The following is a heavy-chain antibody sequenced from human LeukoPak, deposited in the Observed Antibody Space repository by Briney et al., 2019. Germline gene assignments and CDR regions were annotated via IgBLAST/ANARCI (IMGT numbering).Heavy chain of an antibody. D-gene: IGHD4-11*01. CDR2: ISSSGSTI. V-gene: IGHV3-48*03. CDR1: GFTFSSYE. Sequence: PGGSLRLSCAASGFTFSSYEMNWVRQAPGKGLEWVSYISSSGSTIYYADSVKGRFTISRDNAKNSLYLQMNSLRAEDTAVYYCASADYSDYYGSFDYWGQGTLVTVSS. CDR3: ASADYSDYYGSFDY. J-gene: IGHJ4*02.